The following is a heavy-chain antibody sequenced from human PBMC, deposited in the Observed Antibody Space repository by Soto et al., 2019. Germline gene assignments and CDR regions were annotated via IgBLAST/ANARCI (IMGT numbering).Heavy chain of an antibody. CDR1: GFTFSSYG. Sequence: GGSLRLSCAASGFTFSSYGMHWVRQAPGKGLEWVAVIWYDGSNKYYADSVKGRFTISRDNSKNTLYLQMNSLRAEDTAVYYCARDHWAVAGTFSYWGQGTLVTVSS. J-gene: IGHJ4*02. CDR3: ARDHWAVAGTFSY. D-gene: IGHD6-19*01. V-gene: IGHV3-33*01. CDR2: IWYDGSNK.